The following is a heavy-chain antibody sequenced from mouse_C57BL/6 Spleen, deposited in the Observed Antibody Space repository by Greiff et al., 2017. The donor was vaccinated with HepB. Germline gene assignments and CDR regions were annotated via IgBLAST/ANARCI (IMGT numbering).Heavy chain of an antibody. CDR1: GYTFTSYD. V-gene: IGHV1-85*01. CDR3: ASKLGRYYYAMDY. Sequence: VQLQQSGPELVKPGASVKLSCKASGYTFTSYDINWVKQRPGQGLEWIGWIYPRDGSTKYNEKLKGKATLTVDTSSSTAYMELHSLTSEDSAVYFCASKLGRYYYAMDYWGQGTSVTVSS. D-gene: IGHD4-1*01. CDR2: IYPRDGST. J-gene: IGHJ4*01.